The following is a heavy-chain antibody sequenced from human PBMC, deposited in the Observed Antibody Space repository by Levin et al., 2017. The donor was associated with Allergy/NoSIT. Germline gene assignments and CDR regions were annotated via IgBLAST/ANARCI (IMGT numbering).Heavy chain of an antibody. J-gene: IGHJ4*02. CDR2: ILYTGAT. Sequence: PGGSLRLSCAASGFTFINNAMTWVRQAPGKGLEWVSIILYTGATYYADSVRGRFIVSRDNSKNTLFLQMNSLRAEDTAIYYCAKDLHYGSAMDYWGQGALVTVSS. D-gene: IGHD3-10*01. CDR1: GFTFINNA. CDR3: AKDLHYGSAMDY. V-gene: IGHV3-23*01.